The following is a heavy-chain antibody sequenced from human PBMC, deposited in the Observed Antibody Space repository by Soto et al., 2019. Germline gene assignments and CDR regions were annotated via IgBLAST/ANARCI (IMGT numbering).Heavy chain of an antibody. CDR3: ARRTAGYSGYWYFDL. J-gene: IGHJ2*01. D-gene: IGHD5-18*01. V-gene: IGHV4-59*08. Sequence: SETLSLTCTVSGGSISSYYWSWIRQPPGKGLEWIGYIYYSGSTNYNPSLKSRVTISVDTSKNQFSLKLSSVTAADTAVYYCARRTAGYSGYWYFDLWGRGTLVTVSS. CDR1: GGSISSYY. CDR2: IYYSGST.